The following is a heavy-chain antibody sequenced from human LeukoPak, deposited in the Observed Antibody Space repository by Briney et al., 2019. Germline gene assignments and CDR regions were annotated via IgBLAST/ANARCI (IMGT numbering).Heavy chain of an antibody. CDR3: ARGFYSSGWYDY. D-gene: IGHD6-19*01. Sequence: GSVKVSCKASGYTFTGHHIHWMRQAPGQGLEWVGWIYPNRGGKNYAHKFQGRFTITRDTSISTAYLEVSRLRSDDTSVYYCARGFYSSGWYDYWGQGTLVTVSS. CDR2: IYPNRGGK. V-gene: IGHV1-2*02. CDR1: GYTFTGHH. J-gene: IGHJ4*02.